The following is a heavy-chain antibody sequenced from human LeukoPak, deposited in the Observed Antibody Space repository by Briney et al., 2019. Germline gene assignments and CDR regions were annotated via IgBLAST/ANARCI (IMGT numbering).Heavy chain of an antibody. D-gene: IGHD2-2*01. CDR1: RYTFTSDY. Sequence: GASVKVYCKASRYTFTSDYMHWVRQAPGQGLEWMGIINPSGSSTSYAQKFQGTVTMTRDTSTSTVYMELSSLRSEDTAVYYCARDRCSSTSCYPYALDYWGQGTLVTVSS. V-gene: IGHV1-46*01. J-gene: IGHJ4*02. CDR2: INPSGSST. CDR3: ARDRCSSTSCYPYALDY.